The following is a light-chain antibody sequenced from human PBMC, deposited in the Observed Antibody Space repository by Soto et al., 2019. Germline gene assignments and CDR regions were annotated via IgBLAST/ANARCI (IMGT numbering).Light chain of an antibody. CDR1: SSDVGGYNY. V-gene: IGLV2-8*01. CDR3: TSYAGGNNV. CDR2: EVN. Sequence: QSVLTQPPSASGSPGQSVTISCTGTSSDVGGYNYVSWYQQYPGKVPKLMVYEVNKRLSGVPDRFSGSKSGNTASLTVSGLQAEDEADYYCTSYAGGNNVFGTGTKVTVL. J-gene: IGLJ1*01.